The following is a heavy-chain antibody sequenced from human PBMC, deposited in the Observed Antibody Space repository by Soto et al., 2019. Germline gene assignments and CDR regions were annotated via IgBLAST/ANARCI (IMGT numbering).Heavy chain of an antibody. V-gene: IGHV3-30*18. CDR1: GFTFSSYG. J-gene: IGHJ6*02. CDR2: ISYDGSNK. Sequence: GGSLRLSCAASGFTFSSYGMHWVRQAPGKGLEWVAVISYDGSNKYYADSVKGRFTISRDNSKNTLYLQMNSLRAEDTAVYYCAKVRSSSHYYYYGMDVWGQGTTVTVSS. CDR3: AKVRSSSHYYYYGMDV. D-gene: IGHD6-6*01.